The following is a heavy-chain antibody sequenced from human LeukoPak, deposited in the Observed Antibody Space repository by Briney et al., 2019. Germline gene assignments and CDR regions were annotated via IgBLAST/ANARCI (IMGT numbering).Heavy chain of an antibody. D-gene: IGHD3-22*01. J-gene: IGHJ4*02. CDR1: GFTFSSYE. V-gene: IGHV3-48*03. CDR2: ISSSGSTI. Sequence: GGSLRLSCAASGFTFSSYEMNWVRQAPGKGLEWVSYISSSGSTIYYADSVKGRFTISRDNAKNSLYLQMNSLRAEDTAVYYCARQGITMIDYYFDYWGQGTLVTVSS. CDR3: ARQGITMIDYYFDY.